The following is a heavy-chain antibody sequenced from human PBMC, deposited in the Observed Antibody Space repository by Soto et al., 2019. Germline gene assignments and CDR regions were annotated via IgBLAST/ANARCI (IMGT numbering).Heavy chain of an antibody. Sequence: QVQLVQSGAEVKKPGASVKVSCKASGYTFTDYAIHWVRQAPGQRLEWMGWINAGSGITKYSQNFQGRVTITKDTPANTAFMELSSLRSEDTAVYYCAAGPFPYSTTSYLSFDYWGQGTLVTVSS. CDR1: GYTFTDYA. V-gene: IGHV1-3*01. D-gene: IGHD6-13*01. CDR3: AAGPFPYSTTSYLSFDY. J-gene: IGHJ4*02. CDR2: INAGSGIT.